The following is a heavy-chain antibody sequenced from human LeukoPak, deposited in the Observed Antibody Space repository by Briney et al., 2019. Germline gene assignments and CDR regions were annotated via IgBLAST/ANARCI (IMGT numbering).Heavy chain of an antibody. J-gene: IGHJ4*02. CDR1: GYTFTSYD. CDR3: TRGTRTAVAGTSQRKKFDY. D-gene: IGHD6-19*01. CDR2: MNPNSGNT. V-gene: IGHV1-8*01. Sequence: VASVKVSCKASGYTFTSYDINWVRQATGQGPEWLGWMNPNSGNTGYAQKFQGRVTITRNTSIDTAYMELSSLRSEDAAVYYCTRGTRTAVAGTSQRKKFDYWGQGTLVTVSS.